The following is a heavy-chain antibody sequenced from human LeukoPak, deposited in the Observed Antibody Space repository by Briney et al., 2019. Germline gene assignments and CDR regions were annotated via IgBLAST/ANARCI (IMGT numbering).Heavy chain of an antibody. CDR2: IRSKDYGGTT. J-gene: IGHJ3*02. CDR3: TRCGGDCYSGFSDAFDI. CDR1: GFTFGDYA. V-gene: IGHV3-49*03. Sequence: GGSLKLSCTASGFTFGDYAMSWFRQAPGKGLEWVGFIRSKDYGGTTEYAASVKGRFTISTDDSKSIAYLQMNSLKTEDTAVYYCTRCGGDCYSGFSDAFDIWGQGTMVTVSS. D-gene: IGHD2-21*02.